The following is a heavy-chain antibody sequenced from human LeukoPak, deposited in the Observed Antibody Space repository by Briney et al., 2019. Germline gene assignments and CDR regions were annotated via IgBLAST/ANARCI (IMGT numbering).Heavy chain of an antibody. J-gene: IGHJ4*02. CDR2: IYPGGST. V-gene: IGHV4-4*02. CDR1: GGSISSNNW. Sequence: PSETLSLTCAVSGGSISSNNWWSWVRQPPGKGLEWIGEIYPGGSTNYNPSVKSRVTISKDKSNNQFSLKLSSVTAADTAVYYCARRLGDDYGDPIDYWGQGTLVSVSS. CDR3: ARRLGDDYGDPIDY. D-gene: IGHD4-17*01.